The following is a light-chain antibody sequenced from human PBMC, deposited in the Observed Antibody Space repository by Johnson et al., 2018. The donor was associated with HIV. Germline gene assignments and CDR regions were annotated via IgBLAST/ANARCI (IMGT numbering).Light chain of an antibody. J-gene: IGLJ1*01. CDR1: SSNIGNNY. Sequence: QSVLTQPPSVSAAPGQKVTISCSGSSSNIGNNYVSWYQQLPGTAPKLLIYENNKRPSGIPDRFSASKSGTSATLGITGLQTGDEADYFCGTWDLSLNAYVFGPGTKVTVL. CDR2: ENN. V-gene: IGLV1-51*02. CDR3: GTWDLSLNAYV.